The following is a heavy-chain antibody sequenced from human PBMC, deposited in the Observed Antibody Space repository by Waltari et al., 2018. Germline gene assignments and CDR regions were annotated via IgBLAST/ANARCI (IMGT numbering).Heavy chain of an antibody. CDR3: AGGPGTYWSGLLDY. CDR2: IKSKIDGGTT. V-gene: IGHV3-15*01. J-gene: IGHJ4*02. Sequence: EVQLVESGGNLVKAGGSLRLSCEVSGFPFSNIWLSGVRQAPGKGLEWVGRIKSKIDGGTTDYAAPVSGRFRISRDDSKNMFYLEMDSLKTEDTAVYFCAGGPGTYWSGLLDYWGPGTLVTVSS. D-gene: IGHD3-3*01. CDR1: GFPFSNIW.